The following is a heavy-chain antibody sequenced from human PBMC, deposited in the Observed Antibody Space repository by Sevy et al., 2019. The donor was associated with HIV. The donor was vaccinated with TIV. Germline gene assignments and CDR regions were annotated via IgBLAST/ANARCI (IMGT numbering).Heavy chain of an antibody. V-gene: IGHV3-11*01. CDR1: GFTFNDYK. CDR2: ISTSTSTTTI. J-gene: IGHJ5*02. CDR3: ARAAGWFDA. Sequence: GGSLRLSCAASGFTFNDYKLSWIRQAPGKGLEWVSYISTSTSTTTIYYADSVKGRFTISRDNAKNSIYLQMNSLRVDDTAVYYCARAAGWFDARGQGTLVTVSS.